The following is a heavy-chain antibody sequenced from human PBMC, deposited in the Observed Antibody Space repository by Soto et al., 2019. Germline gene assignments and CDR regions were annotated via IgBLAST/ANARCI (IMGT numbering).Heavy chain of an antibody. CDR1: GCTFTSYG. V-gene: IGHV1-18*01. J-gene: IGHJ5*02. Sequence: ASVKVSCKASGCTFTSYGISWVRQAPGQGLEWMGWISAYNGNTNYAQKLQGRVTMTTDTSTSTAYMELRSLRSDDTAVYYCGRGLGDIVVEPAAVTCSDPWGKGTLVPASS. D-gene: IGHD2-2*01. CDR3: GRGLGDIVVEPAAVTCSDP. CDR2: ISAYNGNT.